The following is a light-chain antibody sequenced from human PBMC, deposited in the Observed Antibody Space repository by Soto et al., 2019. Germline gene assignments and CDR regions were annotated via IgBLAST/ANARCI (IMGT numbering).Light chain of an antibody. CDR3: QQFNSYPLT. CDR2: DAS. CDR1: QGISSA. Sequence: AIPLTQSPSSLSASVGDRVTITCRASQGISSALAWYQQKPGKAPKLLIYDASSLESGVPSRFSGSGSVTDFTLTISSLQPEDFATYYCQQFNSYPLTLGAGTKVDIK. V-gene: IGKV1-13*02. J-gene: IGKJ3*01.